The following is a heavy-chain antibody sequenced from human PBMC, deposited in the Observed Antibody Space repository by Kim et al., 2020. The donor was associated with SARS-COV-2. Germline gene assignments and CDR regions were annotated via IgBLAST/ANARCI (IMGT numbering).Heavy chain of an antibody. CDR1: GGSFSGYY. Sequence: SETLSLTCAVYGGSFSGYYWSWIRQPPGKGLEWIGEINHSGSTNYNPSLKSRVTISVDTSKNQISLKLSSVTAADTAVYYCARATPPRSVRYSSSWYPVGWFDPWGQGTLVTVSS. D-gene: IGHD6-13*01. CDR2: INHSGST. V-gene: IGHV4-34*01. CDR3: ARATPPRSVRYSSSWYPVGWFDP. J-gene: IGHJ5*02.